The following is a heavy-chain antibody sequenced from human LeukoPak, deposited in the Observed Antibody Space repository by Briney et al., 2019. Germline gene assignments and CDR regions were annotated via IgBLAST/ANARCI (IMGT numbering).Heavy chain of an antibody. CDR2: IYHSGST. CDR3: ARGSSLDY. CDR1: GGSISSSNW. D-gene: IGHD2-2*01. Sequence: SGTLSLTCAVSGGSISSSNWWSWVRQPPGKGLEWIGEIYHSGSTYYNPSLKSRVTMSVDRSKKQFSLQLTSVAAADTAVYYCARGSSLDYWGQGTLVTVSS. J-gene: IGHJ4*02. V-gene: IGHV4-4*02.